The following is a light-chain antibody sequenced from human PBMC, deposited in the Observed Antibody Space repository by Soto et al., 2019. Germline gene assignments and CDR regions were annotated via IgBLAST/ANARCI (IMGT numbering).Light chain of an antibody. CDR3: CSYAGSYTWV. CDR1: SSDVGGYNY. CDR2: DVS. V-gene: IGLV2-11*01. J-gene: IGLJ3*02. Sequence: QSALTQPRSVSGSPGQSVTISCTGTSSDVGGYNYVSWYQQHPGKAPKLIIYDVSKRPSGVPDRFSGSKSGNTASLTISVLQAEDEGDYYCCSYAGSYTWVFGGGTKLTVL.